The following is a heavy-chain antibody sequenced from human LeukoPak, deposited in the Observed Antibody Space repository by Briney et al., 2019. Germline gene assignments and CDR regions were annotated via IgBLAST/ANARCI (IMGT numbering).Heavy chain of an antibody. D-gene: IGHD3-22*01. J-gene: IGHJ4*02. CDR2: IYTSGST. CDR3: ARGGQGSSGYYYDY. V-gene: IGHV4-61*02. CDR1: GGSISSGSYY. Sequence: PSETLSLTCTVSGGSISSGSYYWSWVRQPAGKGLEWIGRIYTSGSTNYNPSLRSRVTISIDTSKNQFSLRLSSVTAADTAVYYCARGGQGSSGYYYDYWGQGTLVTVSS.